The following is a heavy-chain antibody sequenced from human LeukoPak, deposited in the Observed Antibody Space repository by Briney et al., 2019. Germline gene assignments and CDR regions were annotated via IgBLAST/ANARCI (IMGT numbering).Heavy chain of an antibody. J-gene: IGHJ4*02. Sequence: AGGSLRLSCAASGFTFSNYGMHWVRQAPGKGLEWVADISYDGNNKYYADSVKGRFTISRDNSKNTLFLQMNSLRDEDTAVYYCARDWFHAIDYWGQGTLVTVSS. CDR3: ARDWFHAIDY. CDR1: GFTFSNYG. V-gene: IGHV3-30*03. CDR2: ISYDGNNK. D-gene: IGHD2/OR15-2a*01.